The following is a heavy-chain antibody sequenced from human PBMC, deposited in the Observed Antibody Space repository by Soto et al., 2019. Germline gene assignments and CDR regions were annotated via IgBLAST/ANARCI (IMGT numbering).Heavy chain of an antibody. D-gene: IGHD2-2*01. V-gene: IGHV1-69*12. CDR1: GGTFSSYA. CDR3: ASEYCISTSCSRGWFDP. J-gene: IGHJ5*02. CDR2: IIPIFGTA. Sequence: QVQLVQSGAEVKKPGSSVKVSCKASGGTFSSYAISWVRQAPGQGLEWMGGIIPIFGTANYAQKFQGRVTITADESTSTAYMELSSLRSEDTAVYYCASEYCISTSCSRGWFDPWGQGTLVTVSS.